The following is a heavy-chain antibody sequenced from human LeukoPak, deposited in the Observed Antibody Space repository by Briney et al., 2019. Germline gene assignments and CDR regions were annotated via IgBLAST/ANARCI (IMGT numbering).Heavy chain of an antibody. Sequence: GASVKVSCKASGYTFTSYGISWVRQAPGQGLEWMGWISAYNGNTNYAQKLQGRVTMTTDTPTSTAYMELRSLRSDDTAVYYCAREGSIRLWSREFDPWGQGTLVTVSS. CDR2: ISAYNGNT. CDR3: AREGSIRLWSREFDP. J-gene: IGHJ5*02. D-gene: IGHD6-6*01. CDR1: GYTFTSYG. V-gene: IGHV1-18*01.